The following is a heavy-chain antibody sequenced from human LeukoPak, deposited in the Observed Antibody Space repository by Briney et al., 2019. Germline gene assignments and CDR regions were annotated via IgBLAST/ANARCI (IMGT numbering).Heavy chain of an antibody. J-gene: IGHJ6*03. D-gene: IGHD3-10*01. V-gene: IGHV3-7*01. CDR3: ARRPGDYGSGRGYYYYMDV. CDR2: IKQDGSEK. CDR1: GFTFSSYW. Sequence: GGSLRLSCAASGFTFSSYWMSWVRQAPGKGLEWVANIKQDGSEKYYVDSVKGRFTISRDNAKNSLYLQMNSLRAEDTAVYYCARRPGDYGSGRGYYYYMDVWGKGTTVTVSS.